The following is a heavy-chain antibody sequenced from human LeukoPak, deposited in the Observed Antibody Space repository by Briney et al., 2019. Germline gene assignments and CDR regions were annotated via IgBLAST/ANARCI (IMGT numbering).Heavy chain of an antibody. Sequence: PSETLSLTCTVSGGSITNYYWSWIRQPPGKGLECIGYIHYSGNTNYNPSLKSRVTISVDTSKNQFSLKLSSVTAADTAVYYCARREAAAGTFDYWGQGTLVTVSS. J-gene: IGHJ4*02. CDR3: ARREAAAGTFDY. D-gene: IGHD6-13*01. CDR2: IHYSGNT. V-gene: IGHV4-59*08. CDR1: GGSITNYY.